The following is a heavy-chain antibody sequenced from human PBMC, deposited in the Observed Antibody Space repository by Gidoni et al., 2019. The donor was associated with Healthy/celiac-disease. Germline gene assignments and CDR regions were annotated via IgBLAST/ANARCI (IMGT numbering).Heavy chain of an antibody. CDR1: GFSLSTSGVG. CDR3: AHSRSGSYLFTLGFDY. CDR2: IYWDDDK. V-gene: IGHV2-5*02. D-gene: IGHD1-26*01. J-gene: IGHJ4*02. Sequence: QITLKESGPTLVKPTQTLTLTCTFSGFSLSTSGVGVGWIRQPPGKALEWLALIYWDDDKRYSPSLKSRLTITKDTSKNQVVLTMTNMDPVDTATYYCAHSRSGSYLFTLGFDYWGQGTLVTVSS.